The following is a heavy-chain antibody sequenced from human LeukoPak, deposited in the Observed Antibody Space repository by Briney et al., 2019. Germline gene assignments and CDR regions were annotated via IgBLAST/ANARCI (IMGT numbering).Heavy chain of an antibody. CDR2: ISSNGAYV. D-gene: IGHD6-13*01. CDR1: GFPFRTYT. V-gene: IGHV3-21*01. J-gene: IGHJ3*02. CDR3: ASWYSSSYYAFDI. Sequence: KSGGSLRLSCAASGFPFRTYTINWVRQAPGKGLEWVSSISSNGAYVYYADSLRGRFTISRDNAENSLYLEMNSLRDEDTAVYYCASWYSSSYYAFDIWGQGTMVTVSS.